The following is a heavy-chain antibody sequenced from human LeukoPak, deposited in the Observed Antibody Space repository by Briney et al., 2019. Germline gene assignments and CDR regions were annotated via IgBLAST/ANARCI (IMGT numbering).Heavy chain of an antibody. Sequence: SETLSLTCAVYGGSFSGYYWTWIRQAPGKGLEWIGEINPSGRISYNPSLKSRLTISVAASKNQFSLNLRSLTAADTAVYYCARGRQEVSMIVVVMTAVSYYLDVWGKGTTVTVS. CDR2: INPSGRI. D-gene: IGHD3-22*01. V-gene: IGHV4-34*01. CDR3: ARGRQEVSMIVVVMTAVSYYLDV. CDR1: GGSFSGYY. J-gene: IGHJ6*03.